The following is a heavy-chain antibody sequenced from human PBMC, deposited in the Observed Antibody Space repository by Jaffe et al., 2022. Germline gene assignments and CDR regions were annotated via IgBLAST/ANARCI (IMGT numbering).Heavy chain of an antibody. V-gene: IGHV3-30*18. J-gene: IGHJ4*02. CDR1: GFVFSDYG. CDR3: AKEHHDDFASGFTNSFYFDV. Sequence: QVQLEESGGGVVQPGGSLRLSCAASGFVFSDYGMHWVRQPPGKGLEWVALVSFDGNTKSYADSVKGRFTISRDNSKNSLWLQLNSLKSEDTAVYFCAKEHHDDFASGFTNSFYFDVWGQGTLVTVSS. D-gene: IGHD3-3*01. CDR2: VSFDGNTK.